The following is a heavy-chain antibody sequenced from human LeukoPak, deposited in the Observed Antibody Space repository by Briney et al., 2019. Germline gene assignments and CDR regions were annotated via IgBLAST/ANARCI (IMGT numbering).Heavy chain of an antibody. J-gene: IGHJ4*02. CDR2: IYTSGTS. V-gene: IGHV4-61*02. D-gene: IGHD5-24*01. Sequence: SETLSLTCTVSGASIGSDTYYWTWIRQPAGKGLEWIGRIYTSGTSNYNPSLKSRVTISVDTSRNHFSLKLTSVTAADTAVYYCARGPGGYRSPSFDYWGQGILVTVSS. CDR1: GASIGSDTYY. CDR3: ARGPGGYRSPSFDY.